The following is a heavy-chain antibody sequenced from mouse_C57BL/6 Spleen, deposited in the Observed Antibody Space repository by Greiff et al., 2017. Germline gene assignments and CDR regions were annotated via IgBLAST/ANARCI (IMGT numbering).Heavy chain of an antibody. J-gene: IGHJ4*01. CDR1: GYTFTDYE. D-gene: IGHD1-1*01. Sequence: QVQLQQSGAELVRPGASVTLSCKASGYTFTDYEMHWVKQTPVHGLEWIGAIDPETGGTAYNQKFKGKAILTADKSSSTAYMELRSLTSDDSAVYYCTRGKDLITTVEEGYYYAMDYWGQGTSVTVSS. CDR2: IDPETGGT. V-gene: IGHV1-15*01. CDR3: TRGKDLITTVEEGYYYAMDY.